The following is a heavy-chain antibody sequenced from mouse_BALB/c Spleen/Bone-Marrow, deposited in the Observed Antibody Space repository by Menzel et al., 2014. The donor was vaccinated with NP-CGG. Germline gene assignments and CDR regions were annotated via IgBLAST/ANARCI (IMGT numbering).Heavy chain of an antibody. V-gene: IGHV14-3*02. CDR2: IDPANGNT. Sequence: VQLQQSGAELVKPGASVKLSCTASGFNIKDTYMHWVKQRPEQGLEWIGRIDPANGNTEYDPKFQGKATITADTSSNTAYLQLSSLTSEDTAVYYCALLLRYYAMDYWGQGTSVTVSS. D-gene: IGHD1-1*01. CDR3: ALLLRYYAMDY. CDR1: GFNIKDTY. J-gene: IGHJ4*01.